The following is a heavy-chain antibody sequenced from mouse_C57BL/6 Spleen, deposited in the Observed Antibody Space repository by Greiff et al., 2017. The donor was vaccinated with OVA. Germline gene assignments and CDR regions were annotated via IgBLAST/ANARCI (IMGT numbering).Heavy chain of an antibody. CDR1: GYAFSSSW. Sequence: QVQLQQSGPELVKPGASVKISCKASGYAFSSSWMTWVKQRPGKGLEWIGRLYPGDGDTTYNGKFKGKATLTADKSSSTAYMLLSRLTSEDSAVDFCAREDYYGSPYYAMDYWGQGTSVTVSS. J-gene: IGHJ4*01. D-gene: IGHD1-1*01. CDR2: LYPGDGDT. CDR3: AREDYYGSPYYAMDY. V-gene: IGHV1-82*01.